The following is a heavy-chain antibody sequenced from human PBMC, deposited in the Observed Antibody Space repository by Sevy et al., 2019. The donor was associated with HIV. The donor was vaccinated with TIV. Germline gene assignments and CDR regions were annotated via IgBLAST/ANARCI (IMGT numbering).Heavy chain of an antibody. J-gene: IGHJ4*02. CDR2: ISGGGGST. CDR1: GFTFSSYA. Sequence: GGSLRLSCAASGFTFSSYAMSWVRQAPGKGLEWVSAISGGGGSTYYADSVKGRFTISRDNSKNTLYLQMNSLRAEDTAVYYCAKAPALRLHDYGDYLTGFDYWGQGTLVTVSS. CDR3: AKAPALRLHDYGDYLTGFDY. D-gene: IGHD4-17*01. V-gene: IGHV3-23*01.